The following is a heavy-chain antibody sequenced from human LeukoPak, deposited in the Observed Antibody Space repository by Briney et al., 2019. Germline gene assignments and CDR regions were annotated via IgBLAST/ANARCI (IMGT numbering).Heavy chain of an antibody. CDR2: VSGSGGST. CDR3: AKVSPPDSGSYYYDY. J-gene: IGHJ4*02. Sequence: PGGSLRLSCAASGFTFSSYAMSWVRQAPGKGLEWVSGVSGSGGSTSYAVSVKGRFTISRDNSKNTLCLQMNSLRAEDTAVYYCAKVSPPDSGSYYYDYWGQGTLVTVSS. V-gene: IGHV3-23*01. D-gene: IGHD1-26*01. CDR1: GFTFSSYA.